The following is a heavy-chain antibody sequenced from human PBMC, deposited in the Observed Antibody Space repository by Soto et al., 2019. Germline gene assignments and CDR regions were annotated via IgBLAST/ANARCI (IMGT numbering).Heavy chain of an antibody. CDR2: VSYDGTKQ. D-gene: IGHD3-22*01. V-gene: IGHV3-30-3*01. CDR3: ARDRVYYYDSSGYYNFDF. Sequence: QVQLVESGGGVVQPGRSLRVSCAASGFTFSHYAMHWVRQAPGKGLEWVAVVSYDGTKQFYADSVKGRFTISRDSSKSTLYLQMNNLRDEDTAAYYCARDRVYYYDSSGYYNFDFWGQGTLVTVSS. J-gene: IGHJ4*02. CDR1: GFTFSHYA.